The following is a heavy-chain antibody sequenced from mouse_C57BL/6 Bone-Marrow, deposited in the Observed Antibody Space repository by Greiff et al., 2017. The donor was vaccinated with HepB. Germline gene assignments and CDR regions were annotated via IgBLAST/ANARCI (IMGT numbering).Heavy chain of an antibody. J-gene: IGHJ3*01. CDR3: ARADGYFAWFAY. CDR2: IDPSDSYT. V-gene: IGHV1-69*01. CDR1: GYTFTSYW. D-gene: IGHD2-3*01. Sequence: QVQLQQPGAELVKPGASVKMSCKASGYTFTSYWMHWVKQRPGQGLEWIGEIDPSDSYTNYNQKFKGKSTLTVDKSSSTAYMQLSSLTSEDSAVYYCARADGYFAWFAYWGQGTLVTVSA.